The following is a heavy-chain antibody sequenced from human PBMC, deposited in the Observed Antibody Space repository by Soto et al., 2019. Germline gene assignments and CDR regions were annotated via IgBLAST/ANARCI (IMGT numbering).Heavy chain of an antibody. V-gene: IGHV1-46*01. CDR3: ARDPSVTTFWSGAFDI. Sequence: ASVKVSCKASGYTFTSYYMHWVRQAPGQGLEWMGIINPSGGSTSYAQKFQGRVTMTRDTSTSTVYMELSSLRSEDTAVYYCARDPSVTTFWSGAFDIWGQGTMVTV. CDR2: INPSGGST. CDR1: GYTFTSYY. J-gene: IGHJ3*02. D-gene: IGHD4-4*01.